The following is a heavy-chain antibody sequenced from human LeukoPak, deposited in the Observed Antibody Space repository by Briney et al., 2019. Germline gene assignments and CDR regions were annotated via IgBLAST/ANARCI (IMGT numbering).Heavy chain of an antibody. V-gene: IGHV1-8*01. CDR3: ARSNYGGKRWFDP. CDR1: EYTFTSYD. D-gene: IGHD4-23*01. J-gene: IGHJ5*02. Sequence: ASVKVSCKASEYTFTSYDINWVRQATGQGLEWMGLMNPNSGNTGYAQKFQGRVTMTRDTSISTAYMELSSLRSEDTAVYFCARSNYGGKRWFDPWGQGTLVIVSS. CDR2: MNPNSGNT.